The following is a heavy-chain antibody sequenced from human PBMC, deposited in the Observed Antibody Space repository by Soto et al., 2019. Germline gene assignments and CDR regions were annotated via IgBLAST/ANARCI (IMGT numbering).Heavy chain of an antibody. CDR1: GFTVSSNY. CDR2: IYSGGST. CDR3: ARDRIPTGMDV. Sequence: EVQLMESGGGLVQPGGSLRLSCAASGFTVSSNYMSWVRQAPGKGLEWVSVIYSGGSTYYAGSVKGRFTISRDNSKNTLYLLMNSLRAEDTAVYYCARDRIPTGMDVWGQGTTVTVSS. V-gene: IGHV3-66*01. J-gene: IGHJ6*02.